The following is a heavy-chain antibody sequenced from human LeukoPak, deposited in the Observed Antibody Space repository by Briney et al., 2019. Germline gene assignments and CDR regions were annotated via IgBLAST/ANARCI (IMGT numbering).Heavy chain of an antibody. CDR2: GSSSGST. V-gene: IGHV4-39*01. CDR3: ARQSIVGATDYGLEV. D-gene: IGHD1-26*01. J-gene: IGHJ6*02. Sequence: PSETLSLTCTVSGGSISTSTYFWGWIRQPPGEGLEWIGTGSSSGSTYYNPSLKSRVTISVDTSMHQFSLKLSSVTAADTAVYYCARQSIVGATDYGLEVWGQGTTVTVSS. CDR1: GGSISTSTYF.